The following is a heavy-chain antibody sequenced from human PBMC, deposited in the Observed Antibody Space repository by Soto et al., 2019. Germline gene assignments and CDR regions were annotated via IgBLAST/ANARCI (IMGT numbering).Heavy chain of an antibody. CDR2: IFHSGYT. CDR1: GHSITGGYY. V-gene: IGHV4-38-2*01. Sequence: PSETLSLTCAVSGHSITGGYYWGWIRQPPGKGLEWIGSIFHSGYTYYNPSLKSRVSMSVDTSKSQFSLKVNSVTAADTAVYYCARRFYNSSGYAFDHWGQGALVTVSS. CDR3: ARRFYNSSGYAFDH. J-gene: IGHJ4*02. D-gene: IGHD3-22*01.